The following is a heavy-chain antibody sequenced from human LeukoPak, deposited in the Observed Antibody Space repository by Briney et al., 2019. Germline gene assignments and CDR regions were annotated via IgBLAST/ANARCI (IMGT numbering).Heavy chain of an antibody. V-gene: IGHV4-34*01. CDR1: GGSFSGYY. J-gene: IGHJ4*02. D-gene: IGHD3-10*01. CDR3: ARGPEYYGSGSQPFDY. Sequence: SETLSLTCAVYGGSFSGYYWSWIRQPPGKRLEWIGEINHSGSTNYNPSLKSRVTISVDTSKNQFSLKLSSVTAADTAVYYCARGPEYYGSGSQPFDYWGQGTLVTVSS. CDR2: INHSGST.